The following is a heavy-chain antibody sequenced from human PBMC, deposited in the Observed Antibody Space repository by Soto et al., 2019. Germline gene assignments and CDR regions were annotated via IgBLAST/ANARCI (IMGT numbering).Heavy chain of an antibody. CDR1: GFTFSSYA. CDR2: ISGSGGST. D-gene: IGHD3-3*01. V-gene: IGHV3-23*01. J-gene: IGHJ4*02. CDR3: AKDGPGGYDFWSGPPPLYFDY. Sequence: GGSLRLSCAASGFTFSSYAMSWVRQAPGKGLEWVSAISGSGGSTYYADSVKGRFTISRDNSKNTLYLQMNSLRAEDTAVYYCAKDGPGGYDFWSGPPPLYFDYWGQGTLVTVSS.